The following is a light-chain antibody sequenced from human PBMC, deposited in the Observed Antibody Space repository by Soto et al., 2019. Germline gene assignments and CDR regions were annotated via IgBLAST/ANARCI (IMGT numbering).Light chain of an antibody. V-gene: IGLV2-23*01. J-gene: IGLJ2*01. Sequence: QSVLSQPASLSGSPGQSITISCSGSSSDVGRYHLVSWYQHHPGKAPKLIIYEGNKRPSGVSNRFSGSKSGNTASLTISGLQAEDEADSHCCSYAGSSNLVVFGGGTKLTVL. CDR2: EGN. CDR3: CSYAGSSNLVV. CDR1: SSDVGRYHL.